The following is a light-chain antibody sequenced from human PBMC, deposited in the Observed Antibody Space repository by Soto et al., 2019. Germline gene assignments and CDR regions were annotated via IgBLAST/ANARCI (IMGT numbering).Light chain of an antibody. CDR3: QAWDNSTVI. CDR1: KLGDKY. CDR2: LDS. V-gene: IGLV3-1*01. Sequence: SYELTQPPSVSVSPGQTASITCSGDKLGDKYACWYQQKPGQSPVLVIYLDSKRPSGIPERFSGSNSGNTATLTISGTQAMDEADYYCQAWDNSTVIFGGGTKLTVL. J-gene: IGLJ2*01.